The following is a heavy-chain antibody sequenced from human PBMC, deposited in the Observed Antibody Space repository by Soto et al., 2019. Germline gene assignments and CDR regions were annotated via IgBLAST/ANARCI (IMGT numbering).Heavy chain of an antibody. Sequence: QVQLQESGPGLVKPSGTLSLTCAVSGGSISSSNWWSWVRQPPGKGLEWIGEIFHNGNTYSNPSLTGRVTMSVAKPKNQFSLNLNSVTAADTAVYYCASRTYAMDVWGQGTTVTVSS. V-gene: IGHV4-4*02. CDR2: IFHNGNT. CDR3: ASRTYAMDV. J-gene: IGHJ6*02. CDR1: GGSISSSNW.